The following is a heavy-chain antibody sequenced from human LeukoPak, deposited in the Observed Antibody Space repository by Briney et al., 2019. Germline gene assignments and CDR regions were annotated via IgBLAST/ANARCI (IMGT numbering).Heavy chain of an antibody. V-gene: IGHV4-34*01. Sequence: SETLSLTCAVYGGSFSGYYWSWIRQPPGKGLEWIGEIYHSGGTNYNPSLKSRITISVDKSKNQFSLILSSVTAADTAVYYYSRPYYYYMDVWGKGTTVTVSS. CDR3: SRPYYYYMDV. CDR2: IYHSGGT. J-gene: IGHJ6*03. CDR1: GGSFSGYY.